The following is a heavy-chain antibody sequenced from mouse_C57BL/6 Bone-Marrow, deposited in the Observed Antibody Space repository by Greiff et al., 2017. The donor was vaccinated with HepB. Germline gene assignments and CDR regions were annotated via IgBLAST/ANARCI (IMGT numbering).Heavy chain of an antibody. CDR1: GYTFTTYP. J-gene: IGHJ1*03. D-gene: IGHD2-3*01. V-gene: IGHV1-47*01. Sequence: VKVVESGAELVKPGASVKMSCKASGYTFTTYPIEWMKQNHGKSLEWIGNFHPYNDDTKYNEKFKGKATLTVEKSSSTVYLELSRLTSYDSAVYYCARGPLYDDSYWYFDVWGTGTTVTVSS. CDR2: FHPYNDDT. CDR3: ARGPLYDDSYWYFDV.